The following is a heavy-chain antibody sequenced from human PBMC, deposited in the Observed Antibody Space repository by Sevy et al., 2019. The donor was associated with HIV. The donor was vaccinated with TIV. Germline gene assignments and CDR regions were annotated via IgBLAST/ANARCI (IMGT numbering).Heavy chain of an antibody. J-gene: IGHJ4*02. CDR3: ARVRYNYGQYYFDY. CDR1: AITISDYY. Sequence: GGSLRLSCAASAITISDYYMSWIRQPPGKGLEWIAYISSSGSIMDHADSVKGRFTISRDNAKNSLYMQINSLRADDTAVYYCARVRYNYGQYYFDYWGQGTLVTVSS. D-gene: IGHD1-1*01. V-gene: IGHV3-11*01. CDR2: ISSSGSIM.